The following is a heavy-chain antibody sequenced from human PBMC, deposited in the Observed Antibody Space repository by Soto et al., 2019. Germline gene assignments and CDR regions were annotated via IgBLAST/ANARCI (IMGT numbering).Heavy chain of an antibody. CDR1: GGSISSGGYY. CDR2: IYYSGST. V-gene: IGHV4-31*02. Sequence: TLCLSCTVSGGSISSGGYYWSWIRQHPGKGLEWIGYIYYSGSTYYNPSLKSRVTISVDTSKNQFSLKLSSVTAADTAVYYCAREASTDWFDPWGQGTLVTVYS. CDR3: AREASTDWFDP. J-gene: IGHJ5*02.